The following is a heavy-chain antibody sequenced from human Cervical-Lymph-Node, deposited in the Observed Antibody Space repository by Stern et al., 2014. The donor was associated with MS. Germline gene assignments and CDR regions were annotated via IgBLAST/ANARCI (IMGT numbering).Heavy chain of an antibody. CDR3: TTSPYGADV. D-gene: IGHD1-1*01. CDR2: LIPILGIT. J-gene: IGHJ6*02. CDR1: AVTFSRYT. V-gene: IGHV1-69*09. Sequence: QVQLVESGAEVKKPGSSIKVSCKASAVTFSRYTISWVRQAPGPGLEWMGRLIPILGITNYEPKFQGRVTSTADKSTPTAYMGLSGLRSEDTAMYYWTTSPYGADVWGQGTTVTVTS.